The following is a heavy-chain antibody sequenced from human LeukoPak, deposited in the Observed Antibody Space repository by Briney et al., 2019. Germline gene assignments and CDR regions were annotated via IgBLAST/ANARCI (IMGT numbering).Heavy chain of an antibody. J-gene: IGHJ4*02. CDR3: ARGLNLAAAGTHFDY. CDR1: GCRFTSYW. CDR2: IYPGDSDT. V-gene: IGHV5-51*01. D-gene: IGHD6-13*01. Sequence: GGALQISFKGAGCRFTSYWIGWGRPMPGKGLEGMGIIYPGDSDTRYSPSFQGQVTISADKSISTAYLQWSSLKASDTAMYYCARGLNLAAAGTHFDYWGQGTLVTVSS.